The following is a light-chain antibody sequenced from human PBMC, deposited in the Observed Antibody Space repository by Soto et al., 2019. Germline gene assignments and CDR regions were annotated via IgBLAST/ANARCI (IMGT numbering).Light chain of an antibody. CDR2: INYDGTH. J-gene: IGLJ3*02. CDR3: QSLGTGIKV. Sequence: QPVLTQSPSASASLGASVKLTCTLSSGYSTYAIAWHQQQSEKGPRFLMKINYDGTHSKGDGFFDRFSGSSSRAERHLTISSLQSEDEADYYCQSLGTGIKVFGGGTKLTV. V-gene: IGLV4-69*01. CDR1: SGYSTYA.